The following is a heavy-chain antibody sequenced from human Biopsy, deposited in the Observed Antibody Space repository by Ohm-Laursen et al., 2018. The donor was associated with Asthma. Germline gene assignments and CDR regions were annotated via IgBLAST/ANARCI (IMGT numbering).Heavy chain of an antibody. CDR2: ISYSGST. V-gene: IGHV4-61*01. Sequence: TLSLTCGLSSGSGGYMRSGNYYWGWIRQPPGKGLEWIGYISYSGSTNYNPSLKSRVTISVDTSKNQFSLKLSSVTAADTAVYYCARDFVDSAMDYFDYWGQGTLVTVSS. CDR3: ARDFVDSAMDYFDY. CDR1: GGYMRSGNYY. D-gene: IGHD5-18*01. J-gene: IGHJ4*02.